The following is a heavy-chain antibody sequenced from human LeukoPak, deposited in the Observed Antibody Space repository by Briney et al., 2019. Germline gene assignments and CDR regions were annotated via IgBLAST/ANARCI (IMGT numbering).Heavy chain of an antibody. J-gene: IGHJ4*02. CDR1: GFTFSTYW. CDR2: IKEDGSDK. D-gene: IGHD5-24*01. V-gene: IGHV3-7*01. CDR3: ARDGWRAINY. Sequence: HPGGSLRLSCVASGFTFSTYWMSWVRQAPGKGLEWVANIKEDGSDKNYVDSVRGRFTISRDNAKNSLFLQMNSLRAEDTAVYYCARDGWRAINYWGQGTLVTVS.